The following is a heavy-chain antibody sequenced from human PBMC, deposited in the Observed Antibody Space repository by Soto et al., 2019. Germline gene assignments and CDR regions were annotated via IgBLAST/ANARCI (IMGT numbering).Heavy chain of an antibody. CDR3: ARDLWGYCGADCYPLDV. CDR2: MYNTGSN. V-gene: IGHV4-59*01. J-gene: IGHJ6*02. CDR1: GGSISSYY. D-gene: IGHD2-21*02. Sequence: QVRLQESGPGLVKPSETLSLTCTVSGGSISSYYWSWIRQPPGKGLEWIGYMYNTGSNIYNPSLKGRVPISGDTAKNQFSLKLNSGTGADTAGDYWARDLWGYCGADCYPLDVWGQGTTVTVSS.